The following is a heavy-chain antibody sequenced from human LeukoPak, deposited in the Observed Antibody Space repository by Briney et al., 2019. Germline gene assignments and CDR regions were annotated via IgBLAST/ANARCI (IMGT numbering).Heavy chain of an antibody. Sequence: ASVKVSCKASGYSFISYDINWVRQATGQGFEWVGYMNPNSGNTGYAQKFQGRVTMTRNTSISTAYMELSSLRSEDTAVYYCARVPRTAVAIWGQGTMVTVSS. V-gene: IGHV1-8*01. J-gene: IGHJ3*02. CDR1: GYSFISYD. D-gene: IGHD6-19*01. CDR3: ARVPRTAVAI. CDR2: MNPNSGNT.